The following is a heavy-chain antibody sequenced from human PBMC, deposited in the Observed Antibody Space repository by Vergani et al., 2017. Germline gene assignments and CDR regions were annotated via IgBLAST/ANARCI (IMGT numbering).Heavy chain of an antibody. CDR1: GFSLNTRGVS. V-gene: IGHV2-5*04. J-gene: IGHJ6*03. CDR3: VYRKTACGTTGCFYPFYTYYYMDV. CDR2: IYWNYDQ. Sequence: QITLKESGPTLVKPTQTLTLTCTFSGFSLNTRGVSVAWIRQPPGKALDCLALIYWNYDQHYSPSLNNRVTITKDTAKNQLVLTMTNMDYVDTGPYYCVYRKTACGTTGCFYPFYTYYYMDVWGKGTTVTVSS. D-gene: IGHD1-7*01.